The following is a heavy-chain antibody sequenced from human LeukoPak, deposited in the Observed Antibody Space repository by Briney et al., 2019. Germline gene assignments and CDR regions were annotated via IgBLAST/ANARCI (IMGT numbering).Heavy chain of an antibody. V-gene: IGHV1-46*01. CDR3: ASLRYFDWPHETPTSDY. CDR1: GYTFTSYY. Sequence: ASVKVSCKASGYTFTSYYMHWVRQAPGQGLEWMGIINPSGGSTSYAQKFQGRVTMTRDMSTSTVYMELSSLRSEDTAVYYCASLRYFDWPHETPTSDYWGQGTLVTVSS. J-gene: IGHJ4*02. D-gene: IGHD3-9*01. CDR2: INPSGGST.